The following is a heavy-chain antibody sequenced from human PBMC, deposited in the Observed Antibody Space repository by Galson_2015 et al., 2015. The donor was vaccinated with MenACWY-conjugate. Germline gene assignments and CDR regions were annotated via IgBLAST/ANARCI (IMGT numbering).Heavy chain of an antibody. CDR3: AREDFYRCDY. V-gene: IGHV3-23*01. J-gene: IGHJ4*02. CDR2: ISGSGRST. Sequence: SLRLSCAASGFTFSSYAMSWVRQAPGKGLEWVSTISGSGRSTYFADSVKGRFTIPRDNAKNSLYLQMNSLRDDDTAVYYCAREDFYRCDYWGQGTLVTVSS. CDR1: GFTFSSYA. D-gene: IGHD2/OR15-2a*01.